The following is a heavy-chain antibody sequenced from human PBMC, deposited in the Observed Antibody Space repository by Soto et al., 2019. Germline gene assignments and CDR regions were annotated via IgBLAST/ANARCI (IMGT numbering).Heavy chain of an antibody. D-gene: IGHD3-22*01. V-gene: IGHV3-23*01. Sequence: EVQLLESGGGLVQPGGSLRLSCPASGFTFSSYAMSWVRQAPGKGLEWVSAISGSGGSTYYADSVKGRFTISRDNSKNTLYLQMNSLRAEDTAVYYCARSRITMIVVVISAYFDYWGQGTLVTVSS. CDR2: ISGSGGST. CDR3: ARSRITMIVVVISAYFDY. J-gene: IGHJ4*02. CDR1: GFTFSSYA.